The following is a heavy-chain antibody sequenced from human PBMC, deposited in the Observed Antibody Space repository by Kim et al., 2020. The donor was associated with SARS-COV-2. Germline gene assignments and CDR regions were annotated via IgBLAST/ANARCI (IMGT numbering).Heavy chain of an antibody. V-gene: IGHV4-61*01. Sequence: SETLSLTCTVSGGSVSSGSYYWSWIRQPPGKGLEWIGYIYYSGSTNYNPSLKSRVTISVDTSKNQFSLKLSSVTAADTAVYYCARLAVADFDYWGQGTLV. D-gene: IGHD6-19*01. J-gene: IGHJ4*02. CDR2: IYYSGST. CDR1: GGSVSSGSYY. CDR3: ARLAVADFDY.